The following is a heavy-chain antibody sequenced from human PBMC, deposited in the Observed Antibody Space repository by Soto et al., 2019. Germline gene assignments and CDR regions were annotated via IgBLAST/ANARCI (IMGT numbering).Heavy chain of an antibody. CDR1: GDSVSSDSAA. Sequence: PSQTLSLTCAISGDSVSSDSAAWNWIRQAPSRGLEWLGRTYYRSKWYNEYAVSVNGRITINPDTSKNHFSLQLNSVTPEDTAVYYCVRSRVFIAVAGMATYYYYYGMDV. V-gene: IGHV6-1*01. J-gene: IGHJ6*01. D-gene: IGHD6-19*01. CDR2: TYYRSKWYN. CDR3: VRSRVFIAVAGMATYYYYYGMDV.